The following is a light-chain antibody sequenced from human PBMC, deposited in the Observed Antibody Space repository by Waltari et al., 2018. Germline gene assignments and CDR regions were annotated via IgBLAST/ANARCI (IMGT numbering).Light chain of an antibody. CDR1: QSLLHSDGKTY. CDR3: MQIKQLPPWT. V-gene: IGKV2D-29*01. Sequence: DVVMTQTPLSLSVTPGQPASFSCKSSQSLLHSDGKTYLSWYLQKPGQPPQLLISEVSNRVSGVPDRFSGSGSGTDFTLKISRVEAEDVGVYYCMQIKQLPPWTFGQGTKVEIK. CDR2: EVS. J-gene: IGKJ1*01.